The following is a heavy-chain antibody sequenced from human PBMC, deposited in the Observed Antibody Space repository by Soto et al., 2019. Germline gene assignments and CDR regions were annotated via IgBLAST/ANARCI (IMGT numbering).Heavy chain of an antibody. V-gene: IGHV1-18*01. CDR1: GYTFTSYG. Sequence: ASVKVSCKASGYTFTSYGISWVRQAPGQGLEWMGWISAYNGNTNYAQKLQGRVTMTTDTSTSTAYMELRSLRSDDTAVYYCARDEKDYGDYLDFDAWGQGTLVTVSS. CDR2: ISAYNGNT. D-gene: IGHD4-17*01. J-gene: IGHJ4*02. CDR3: ARDEKDYGDYLDFDA.